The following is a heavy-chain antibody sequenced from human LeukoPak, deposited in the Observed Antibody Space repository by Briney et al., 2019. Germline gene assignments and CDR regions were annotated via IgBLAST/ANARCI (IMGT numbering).Heavy chain of an antibody. CDR1: GGSTSSSSYY. Sequence: SETLSLTCTVSGGSTSSSSYYWGWIRQPPGKGLEWIGSIYYSGSTYYNPSLKSRVTISVDTSKNQFSLKLSSVTAADTAVYYCARELYGSGSYGLDYWGQGTLVTVSS. CDR3: ARELYGSGSYGLDY. J-gene: IGHJ4*02. V-gene: IGHV4-39*07. D-gene: IGHD3-10*01. CDR2: IYYSGST.